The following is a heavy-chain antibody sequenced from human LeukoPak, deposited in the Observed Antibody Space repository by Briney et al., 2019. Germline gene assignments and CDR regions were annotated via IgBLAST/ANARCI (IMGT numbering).Heavy chain of an antibody. V-gene: IGHV4-4*07. CDR1: GGSISSYY. J-gene: IGHJ4*02. CDR3: ARDTSWYTGYDGGLDY. Sequence: PSETLSLTCTVSGGSISSYYWSWIRQPAGKGLEWIGRIYTSGSTNYNPSLKSRVTMSVDTSKNQFSLKLSSVTAADTAFYYCARDTSWYTGYDGGLDYWGQGTQVAVSS. D-gene: IGHD5-12*01. CDR2: IYTSGST.